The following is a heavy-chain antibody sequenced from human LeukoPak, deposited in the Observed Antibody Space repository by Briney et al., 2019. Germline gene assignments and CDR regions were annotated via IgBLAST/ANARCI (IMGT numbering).Heavy chain of an antibody. CDR1: GGSISSGDYY. D-gene: IGHD4-17*01. CDR3: ARSHYGDYSRWFDP. CDR2: IYYSGST. Sequence: SETLSLTCTVSGGSISSGDYYWSWIRQPPGKGLEWIGYIYYSGSTYYNPSLKSRVTISVDTSKNQFSLKLSSVTAADTAVYYCARSHYGDYSRWFDPWGQGTLVTVSS. V-gene: IGHV4-30-4*01. J-gene: IGHJ5*02.